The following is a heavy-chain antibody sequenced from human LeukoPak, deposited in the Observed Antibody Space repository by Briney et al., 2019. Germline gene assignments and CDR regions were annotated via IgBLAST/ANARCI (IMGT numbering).Heavy chain of an antibody. J-gene: IGHJ5*02. CDR1: GYTFTSYY. CDR2: INPSGGST. Sequence: ASVKVSCKASGYTFTSYYMHWVRQAPGQGLEWMGVINPSGGSTSYAQKFQGRVTMTRDTSTSTVYMELSSLRSEDTAVYYCARDSYCSGGSCLKLNWFDPWGQGTLVTVSS. D-gene: IGHD2-15*01. V-gene: IGHV1-46*01. CDR3: ARDSYCSGGSCLKLNWFDP.